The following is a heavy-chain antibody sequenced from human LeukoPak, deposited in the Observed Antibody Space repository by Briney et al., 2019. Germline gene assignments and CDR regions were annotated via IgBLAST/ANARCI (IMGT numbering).Heavy chain of an antibody. J-gene: IGHJ4*02. CDR1: GWFFNGYY. Sequence: PSATLSLTCAVSGWFFNGYYLRLVRPPPGKGLEWIGEINHSGSTNYNPSLKSRVTISVDTSKNQFSLKLSSVTAADTAVYYCARGHSSSSSSYFDYWGQGTLVTVSS. D-gene: IGHD6-13*01. CDR2: INHSGST. V-gene: IGHV4-34*01. CDR3: ARGHSSSSSSYFDY.